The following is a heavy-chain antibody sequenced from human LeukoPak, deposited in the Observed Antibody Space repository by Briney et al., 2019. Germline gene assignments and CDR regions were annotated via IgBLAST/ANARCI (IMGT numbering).Heavy chain of an antibody. CDR1: GFTVSSNE. CDR2: ISGGST. CDR3: AKGRAGNYYYDSSDY. V-gene: IGHV3-38-3*01. J-gene: IGHJ4*02. Sequence: PGGSLRLSCAASGFTVSSNEMSWVRQAPGKGLEWVSSISGGSTYYAASVKGRFTISRDNSKNTLYLQMNSLRAEDTAVYYCAKGRAGNYYYDSSDYWGQGTLVTVSS. D-gene: IGHD3-22*01.